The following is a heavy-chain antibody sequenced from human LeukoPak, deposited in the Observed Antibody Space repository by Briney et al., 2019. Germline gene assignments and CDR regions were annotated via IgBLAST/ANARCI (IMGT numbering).Heavy chain of an antibody. Sequence: GGSLRLSCAASGFTFSSYSMNWVRQAPGKGLEWVSSISSSRSTIYYADSVKGRFTISRDNAKNSLYLQINSLRAEDTAVYYCARFVVVPAAQPRDAFDIWGQGTMVTVSS. V-gene: IGHV3-48*01. CDR2: ISSSRSTI. CDR1: GFTFSSYS. D-gene: IGHD2-2*01. J-gene: IGHJ3*02. CDR3: ARFVVVPAAQPRDAFDI.